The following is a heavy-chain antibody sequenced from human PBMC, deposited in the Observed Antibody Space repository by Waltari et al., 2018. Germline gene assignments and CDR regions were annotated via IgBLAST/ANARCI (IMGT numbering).Heavy chain of an antibody. CDR3: ARIIAAAGLNWFDP. CDR2: IYHSGST. Sequence: QVQLQESGPGLVKPSETLSLTCAVSGYSISSGYYWGWIRQPPGKGLEWIGSIYHSGSTYYNPSLKSRVTISVDTSKNQFSLKLSSVTAADTAVYYCARIIAAAGLNWFDPWGQGTLVTV. D-gene: IGHD6-13*01. V-gene: IGHV4-38-2*01. CDR1: GYSISSGYY. J-gene: IGHJ5*02.